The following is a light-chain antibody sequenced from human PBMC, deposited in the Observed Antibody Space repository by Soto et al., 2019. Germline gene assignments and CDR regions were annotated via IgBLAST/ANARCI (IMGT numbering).Light chain of an antibody. CDR2: DAS. J-gene: IGKJ5*01. Sequence: EIVLTQSPATLSLSPGERATLSCRASQSVSSYLAWYQQKPGQAPRLLIYDASNRATGIPARFSGSGSGTDFTLTISSLVHDDFAVYYCQQRSSWPPITFGQGTRLEIK. CDR3: QQRSSWPPIT. CDR1: QSVSSY. V-gene: IGKV3-11*01.